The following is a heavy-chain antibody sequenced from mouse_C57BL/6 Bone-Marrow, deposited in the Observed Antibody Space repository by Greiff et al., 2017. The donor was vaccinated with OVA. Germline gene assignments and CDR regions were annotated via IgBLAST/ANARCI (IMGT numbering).Heavy chain of an antibody. CDR1: GFTFTDYY. CDR3: ARDYYGSSPYYYARDY. J-gene: IGHJ4*01. CDR2: IRNKANGYTT. Sequence: EVKLVESGGGLVQPGGSLSLSCAASGFTFTDYYMSWVRQPPGKALEWLGFIRNKANGYTTEYSASVKGRFTISRENSQSILYHQMNALRAEDSATYYGARDYYGSSPYYYARDYWGQGTSVTVSS. D-gene: IGHD1-1*01. V-gene: IGHV7-3*01.